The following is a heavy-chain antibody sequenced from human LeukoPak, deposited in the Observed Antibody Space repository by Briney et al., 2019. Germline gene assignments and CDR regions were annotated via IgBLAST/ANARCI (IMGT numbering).Heavy chain of an antibody. D-gene: IGHD1-7*01. CDR1: GGSISSYY. CDR3: ARVSDPFNWNLRSYYYYYMDV. J-gene: IGHJ6*03. Sequence: SETLSLTCTVSGGSISSYYWSWIRQPPGKGLEWIGYIYYSGSTNYNPSLKSRVTISVDTSKNQFSLKLSSVTAADTAVYYCARVSDPFNWNLRSYYYYYMDVWGKGTTVTVSS. CDR2: IYYSGST. V-gene: IGHV4-59*08.